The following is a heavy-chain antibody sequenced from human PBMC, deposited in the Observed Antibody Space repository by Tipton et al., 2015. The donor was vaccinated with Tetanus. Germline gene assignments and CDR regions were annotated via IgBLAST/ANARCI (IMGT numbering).Heavy chain of an antibody. D-gene: IGHD5-12*01. Sequence: TLSLTCTVSGGSISSSSYYWGWIRQPPGKGLEWIGSIYYSGSTYYNPSLKSRVTISVDKSKNQFSLKLSSVTAADTAVYYCARHSGYDLYGFLYWGQGTLVTVSS. CDR3: ARHSGYDLYGFLY. V-gene: IGHV4-39*07. J-gene: IGHJ4*02. CDR1: GGSISSSSYY. CDR2: IYYSGST.